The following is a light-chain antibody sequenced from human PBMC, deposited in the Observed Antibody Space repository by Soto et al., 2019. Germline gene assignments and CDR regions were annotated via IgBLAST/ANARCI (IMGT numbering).Light chain of an antibody. Sequence: EVVMTQSPAILSVSPGERATLSCRASQSVSINLAWYQQKSGQAPRLVIYGASTRATGIPARFSGSGSGTEFTLTISSLQSEDFAVYYCQQFNNWPRTFGQGTKV. V-gene: IGKV3-15*01. CDR1: QSVSIN. CDR3: QQFNNWPRT. CDR2: GAS. J-gene: IGKJ1*01.